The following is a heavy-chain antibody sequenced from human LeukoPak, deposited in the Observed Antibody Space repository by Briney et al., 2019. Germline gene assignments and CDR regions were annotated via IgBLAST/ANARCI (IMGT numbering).Heavy chain of an antibody. CDR2: IYSGGST. CDR1: GFTVSSNY. D-gene: IGHD5-24*01. CDR3: ARDYREKGFDP. V-gene: IGHV3-53*01. J-gene: IGHJ5*02. Sequence: PGGSLRLSCAASGFTVSSNYMSWVRQAPGKGLEWVSVIYSGGSTYYADSVKGRFTISRDNSKNTLYLQMNSLRAEDMAVYYCARDYREKGFDPWGQGTLVTVSS.